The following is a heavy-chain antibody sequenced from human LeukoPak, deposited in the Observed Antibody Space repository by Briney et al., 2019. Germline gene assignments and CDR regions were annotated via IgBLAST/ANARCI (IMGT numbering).Heavy chain of an antibody. V-gene: IGHV3-48*01. CDR1: GFTFSIYS. Sequence: GGSLRLACAASGFTFSIYSMKWVRQAPGKGLEWVSYISNTGSIIYYAASVKGRFTISRDNARSSLYLQMNSLRAEDTAIYYCARDSSGGVDYWGQGTLVTVSS. CDR3: ARDSSGGVDY. J-gene: IGHJ4*02. D-gene: IGHD3-22*01. CDR2: ISNTGSII.